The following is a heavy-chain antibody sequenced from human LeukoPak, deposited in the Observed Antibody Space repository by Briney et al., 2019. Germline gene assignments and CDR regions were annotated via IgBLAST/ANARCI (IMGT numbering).Heavy chain of an antibody. CDR2: IYYSGST. V-gene: IGHV4-61*01. CDR1: GGSVSSGSYY. J-gene: IGHJ5*02. D-gene: IGHD2-2*01. CDR3: AREGYCSSTSCYWFDP. Sequence: SETLSLTCTVSGGSVSSGSYYWSRIRQPPGKGLEWIGYIYYSGSTNYDPSLKSRVTISVDTSKNQFSLKLSSVTAADTAVYYCAREGYCSSTSCYWFDPWGQGTLVTVSS.